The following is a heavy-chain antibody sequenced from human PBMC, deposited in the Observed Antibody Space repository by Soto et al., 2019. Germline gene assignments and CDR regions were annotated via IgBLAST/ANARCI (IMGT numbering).Heavy chain of an antibody. D-gene: IGHD3-10*01. CDR2: ISGSGGST. Sequence: LRLSCAASGFTFSSYAMSCVRQAPGKGLEWVSAISGSGGSTYYADSVKGRFTISRDNSKNTLYLQMNSLRAEDTAVYYCAKGITMVRGAIDIWGQGTMVTVSS. V-gene: IGHV3-23*01. J-gene: IGHJ3*02. CDR1: GFTFSSYA. CDR3: AKGITMVRGAIDI.